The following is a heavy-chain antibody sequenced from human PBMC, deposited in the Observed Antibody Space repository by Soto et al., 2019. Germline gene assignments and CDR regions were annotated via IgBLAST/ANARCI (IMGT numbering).Heavy chain of an antibody. Sequence: SGAEVKKPGSSVKVSCKASGGTFSSYAISWVRQAPVQALEWMRGIIPIFGTANYAQKFQGRVTITADESTSTAYMELSSLRSQDTAVYYCARESRYCSGGSCYFFPGIDYWGQGTLVTVSS. D-gene: IGHD2-15*01. V-gene: IGHV1-69*01. CDR2: IIPIFGTA. CDR1: GGTFSSYA. CDR3: ARESRYCSGGSCYFFPGIDY. J-gene: IGHJ4*02.